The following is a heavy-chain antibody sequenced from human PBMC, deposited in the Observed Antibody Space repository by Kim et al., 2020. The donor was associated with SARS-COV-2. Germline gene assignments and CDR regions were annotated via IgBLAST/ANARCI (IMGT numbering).Heavy chain of an antibody. CDR2: T. CDR3: ASTSYSTWYFDL. Sequence: TTYAQKFQGRVTMTRDTSTSTVYMELSSLRSEDTAMYYCASTSYSTWYFDLWGRGTLVTVSS. D-gene: IGHD6-13*01. J-gene: IGHJ2*01. V-gene: IGHV1-46*01.